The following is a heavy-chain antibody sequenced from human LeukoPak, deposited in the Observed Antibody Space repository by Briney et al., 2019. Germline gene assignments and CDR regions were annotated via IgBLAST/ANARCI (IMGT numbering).Heavy chain of an antibody. D-gene: IGHD1-26*01. CDR2: INHSGST. V-gene: IGHV4-34*01. Sequence: PSETLSLTCAVYGGSFSGYYWSWIRQPPGKGLEWIGEINHSGSTNYNPSLKSRVTISVDTSKNQFSLKLSSVTAADTAVYYCARSLHAWGGSYPIDYWGQGTLVTVSS. CDR1: GGSFSGYY. J-gene: IGHJ4*02. CDR3: ARSLHAWGGSYPIDY.